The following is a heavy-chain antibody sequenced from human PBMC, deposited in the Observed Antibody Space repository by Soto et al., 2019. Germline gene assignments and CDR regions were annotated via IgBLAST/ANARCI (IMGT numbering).Heavy chain of an antibody. V-gene: IGHV4-39*01. J-gene: IGHJ4*02. CDR3: ASLQVPGHFDH. CDR2: IYYSGET. CDR1: GGSITSRNYY. D-gene: IGHD1-1*01. Sequence: PSETLSLTCTVSGGSITSRNYYWAWVRQPPGKGLEWIGNIYYSGETYYHSSFRSRLTVSVDTTKNQFSLKLRSLTAADTAMYYCASLQVPGHFDHWGQGTLVTVSS.